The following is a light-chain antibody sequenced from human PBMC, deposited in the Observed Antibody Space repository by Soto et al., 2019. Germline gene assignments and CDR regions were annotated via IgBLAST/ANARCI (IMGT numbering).Light chain of an antibody. V-gene: IGKV4-1*01. CDR2: WAS. CDR3: QQYYNTLWT. CDR1: QTLLYPSSNKNF. Sequence: DIVLTQSPDSLAVSLGERATIRCRSSQTLLYPSSNKNFLAWYQQKPGQPPKLLIYWASTRESGVPDRFRGGGSGTDFTLTIDSLQAEVVAVYYCQQYYNTLWTFGQGTKVEIK. J-gene: IGKJ1*01.